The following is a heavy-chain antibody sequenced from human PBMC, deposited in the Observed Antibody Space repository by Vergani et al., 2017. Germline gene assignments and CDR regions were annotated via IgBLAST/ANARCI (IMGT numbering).Heavy chain of an antibody. D-gene: IGHD2-2*02. V-gene: IGHV3-23*01. Sequence: EVHLLESGGGQVEAGGSLRLSCVASGFTFSNSAMSWVRQTSGKGLEWVSAISGHGDRTYYADSVKGRFTISRDNSKNTLYLQMNSLRAEDTAVYYCAKDPPCSSTSCYMFTDYWGQGTLVTVSS. CDR3: AKDPPCSSTSCYMFTDY. CDR2: ISGHGDRT. J-gene: IGHJ4*02. CDR1: GFTFSNSA.